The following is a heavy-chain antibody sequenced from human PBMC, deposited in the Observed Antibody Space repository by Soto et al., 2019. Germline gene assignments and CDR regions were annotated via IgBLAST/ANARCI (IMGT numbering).Heavy chain of an antibody. CDR1: GYTFTIYI. D-gene: IGHD5-12*01. J-gene: IGHJ5*02. Sequence: ASVKVSCKASGYTFTIYIFSWVRQAPGQGLEWMGWISAYNGNTNYAQKLQGRVTMTTDTSTSTAYMELRSLRSDDTAVYYCARDRATTNWFDPWGQGTLVTVSS. CDR3: ARDRATTNWFDP. V-gene: IGHV1-18*01. CDR2: ISAYNGNT.